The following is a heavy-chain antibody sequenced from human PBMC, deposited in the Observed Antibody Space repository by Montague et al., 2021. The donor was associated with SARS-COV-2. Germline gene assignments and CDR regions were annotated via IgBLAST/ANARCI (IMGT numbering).Heavy chain of an antibody. J-gene: IGHJ4*02. V-gene: IGHV4-4*09. CDR2: T. D-gene: IGHD1-1*01. Sequence: TNYNPSLTSRVTISVDTSKNQFFLKLRSVTAADTAVYYCARGQRWFDYWGKLTLVTVFS. CDR3: ARGQRWFDY.